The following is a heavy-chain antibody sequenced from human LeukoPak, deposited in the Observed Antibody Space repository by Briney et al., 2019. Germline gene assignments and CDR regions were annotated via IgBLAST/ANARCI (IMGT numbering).Heavy chain of an antibody. CDR2: ISRISSYI. CDR3: ARAFWVTGVGSGSYYFDY. CDR1: GLTFSSSS. D-gene: IGHD1-26*01. J-gene: IGHJ4*02. Sequence: PGGSLRLSCAASGLTFSSSSMNWVRQAPGKGLEWVSSISRISSYIYYADSGKGRFTITRDNAKNSLYLQMNSLRAEDTAVYYCARAFWVTGVGSGSYYFDYWGQGTLVTVSS. V-gene: IGHV3-21*01.